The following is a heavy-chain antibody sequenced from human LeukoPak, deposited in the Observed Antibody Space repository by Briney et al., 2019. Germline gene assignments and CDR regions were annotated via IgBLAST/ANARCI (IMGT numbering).Heavy chain of an antibody. CDR3: AGYGEYWEGYVDL. J-gene: IGHJ2*01. CDR2: IFHSGST. V-gene: IGHV4-4*02. CDR1: GVSISSNNW. Sequence: PSETLSLTCAASGVSISSNNWRSWVRQPPGKGLEWIGEIFHSGSTNYNPSLKSRVTISIDTSKNQFSLKLNSVTAADTAVYYCAGYGEYWEGYVDLWGRGTPVTVSP. D-gene: IGHD4-17*01.